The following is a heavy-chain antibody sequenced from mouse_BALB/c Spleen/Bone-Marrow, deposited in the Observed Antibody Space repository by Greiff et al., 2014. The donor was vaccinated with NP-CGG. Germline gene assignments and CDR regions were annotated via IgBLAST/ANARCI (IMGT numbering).Heavy chain of an antibody. J-gene: IGHJ4*01. D-gene: IGHD2-3*01. CDR3: TRGGWLAMDY. CDR2: INPSNGGT. CDR1: GYTFTSYY. V-gene: IGHV1S81*02. Sequence: QVQLKESGAELVKPGASVKLSCKASGYTFTSYYVYWVKQRPGQGLEWIGEINPSNGGTNFNEKFKSKATLTVDKSSSTAYMQLSSLTSEDSAVYYCTRGGWLAMDYWGQGTSVTVSS.